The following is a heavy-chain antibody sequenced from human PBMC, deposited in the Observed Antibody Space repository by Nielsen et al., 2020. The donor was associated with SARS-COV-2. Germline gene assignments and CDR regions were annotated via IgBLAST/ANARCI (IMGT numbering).Heavy chain of an antibody. Sequence: GESLKISCAASGFTFSSYAMHWVRQAPGKGLEWVAVISYDGSNKYYADSVKGRFTISRDNAKNSLYLQMNSLRAEDTAVYYCARFGYGDYGAFDIWGQGTMVTVSS. D-gene: IGHD4-17*01. V-gene: IGHV3-30-3*01. CDR2: ISYDGSNK. J-gene: IGHJ3*02. CDR1: GFTFSSYA. CDR3: ARFGYGDYGAFDI.